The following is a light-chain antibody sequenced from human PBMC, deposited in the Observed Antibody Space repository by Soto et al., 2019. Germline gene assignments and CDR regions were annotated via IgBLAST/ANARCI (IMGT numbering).Light chain of an antibody. CDR1: QGIDTW. CDR2: DTS. V-gene: IGKV1D-12*01. J-gene: IGKJ3*01. Sequence: DIQMTQSPSSVSASVGDRVTITCRASQGIDTWLAWFQQKPGEDPRLMVYDTSSLQSGVTSRFSGRRSWTDFTLTISSLQPEDFATYDGQQANSFPFTFGPGTKVDMK. CDR3: QQANSFPFT.